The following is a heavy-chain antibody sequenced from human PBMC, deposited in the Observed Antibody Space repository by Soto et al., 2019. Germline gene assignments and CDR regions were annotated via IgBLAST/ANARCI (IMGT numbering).Heavy chain of an antibody. D-gene: IGHD3-3*01. CDR2: IKQDGSEK. Sequence: GGSLRLSCAASGFTFSSYWMSWVRQAPGKGLEWVANIKQDGSEKYYVDSVKGRFTISRDNAKNSLYLQMNSLRAGDTAVYYCARDQYYDFWSGYLPSGYYYYYYGVDVWGQGTTVTVSS. J-gene: IGHJ6*02. CDR3: ARDQYYDFWSGYLPSGYYYYYYGVDV. CDR1: GFTFSSYW. V-gene: IGHV3-7*03.